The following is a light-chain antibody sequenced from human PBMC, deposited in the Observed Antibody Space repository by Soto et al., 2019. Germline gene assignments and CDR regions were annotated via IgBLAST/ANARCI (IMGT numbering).Light chain of an antibody. CDR2: DVS. CDR3: QQYHYWPIT. Sequence: EIVLTQSPGTLSLSPGQRATLSCRASQSVSNNLAWYQQKPGQAPRLFIYDVSTRATGIPPRFSGSGSGTEFTLTISSLQSEDFAVYYCQQYHYWPITFGQGTRLEIK. V-gene: IGKV3-15*01. CDR1: QSVSNN. J-gene: IGKJ5*01.